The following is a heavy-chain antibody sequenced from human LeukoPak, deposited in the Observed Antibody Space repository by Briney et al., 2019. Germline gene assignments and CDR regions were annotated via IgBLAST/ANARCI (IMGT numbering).Heavy chain of an antibody. D-gene: IGHD3-22*01. CDR3: ARVVYDSSGYCFDY. J-gene: IGHJ4*02. Sequence: ASVKVSCKASGYTFTSYGISWVRQAPGQGLEWMGWMNPNSGNTGYAQKFQGRVTMTRNTSISTAYMELSSLRSEDTAVYYCARVVYDSSGYCFDYWGQGTLVTVSS. CDR2: MNPNSGNT. V-gene: IGHV1-8*02. CDR1: GYTFTSYG.